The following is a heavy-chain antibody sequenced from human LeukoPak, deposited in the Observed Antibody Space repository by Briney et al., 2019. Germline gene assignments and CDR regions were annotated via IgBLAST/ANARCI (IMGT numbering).Heavy chain of an antibody. CDR2: INPSGGST. CDR3: ARNIFTKTGWFDP. V-gene: IGHV1-46*01. D-gene: IGHD3-9*01. J-gene: IGHJ5*02. Sequence: ASVKVSCKASGYTFTSYYMHWVRQAPGQGLEWMGIINPSGGSTSYAQKFQGRVTMTRDMSTSTVYMELSSLRAEDTAVYYCARNIFTKTGWFDPWGQGTLVTVSS. CDR1: GYTFTSYY.